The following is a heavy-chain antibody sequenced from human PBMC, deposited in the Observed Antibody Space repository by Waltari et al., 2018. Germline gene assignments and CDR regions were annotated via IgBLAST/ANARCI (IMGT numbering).Heavy chain of an antibody. J-gene: IGHJ2*01. CDR3: ARGGVVVPAAMGFDL. CDR2: SSAYNGNT. CDR1: GYTVTSYG. Sequence: QVQLVQSGAEVKKPGASVKVSCKASGYTVTSYGISGVRKAPGQGLGWMGWSSAYNGNTNYAQKLQGRVTMTTDTSTSTAYMELRSLRSDDTAVYYCARGGVVVPAAMGFDLWGRGTLVTVSS. D-gene: IGHD2-2*01. V-gene: IGHV1-18*04.